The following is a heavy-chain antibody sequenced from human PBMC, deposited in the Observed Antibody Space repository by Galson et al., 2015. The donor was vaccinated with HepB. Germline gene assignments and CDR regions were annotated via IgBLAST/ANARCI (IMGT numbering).Heavy chain of an antibody. Sequence: SLRLSCAASGFTVSSYYMRWVRQAPGKGLEWVSVIYSGGSTYYADYVKGRFTISRDNSKNTLYLQMNSLRAEGTAVYYCATLTYYYDSSGPYDAFDIWGQGTMVTVSS. CDR2: IYSGGST. D-gene: IGHD3-22*01. J-gene: IGHJ3*02. V-gene: IGHV3-53*01. CDR1: GFTVSSYY. CDR3: ATLTYYYDSSGPYDAFDI.